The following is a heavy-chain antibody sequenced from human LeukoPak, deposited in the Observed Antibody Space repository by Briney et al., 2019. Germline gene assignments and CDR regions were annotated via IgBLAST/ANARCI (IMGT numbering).Heavy chain of an antibody. CDR2: ISAYNGNT. CDR1: GYTFTSYG. Sequence: ASVKVSCKASGYTFTSYGISWVRQAPGQGLEWMGWISAYNGNTNYAQKLQGRVTMTTDTSTSTAYMELRSLRSDDTAVYYCARDLYGSGSYSYFDYWGQGTLVTVSS. D-gene: IGHD3-10*01. J-gene: IGHJ4*02. CDR3: ARDLYGSGSYSYFDY. V-gene: IGHV1-18*01.